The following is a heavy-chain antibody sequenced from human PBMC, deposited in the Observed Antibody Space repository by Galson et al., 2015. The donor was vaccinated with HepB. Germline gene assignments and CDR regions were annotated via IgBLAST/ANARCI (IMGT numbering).Heavy chain of an antibody. D-gene: IGHD1-14*01. CDR3: ARGSGPTGNHYWYFDL. CDR2: ISSQSWTI. J-gene: IGHJ2*01. V-gene: IGHV3-48*01. Sequence: SLRLSCAVSGFSLSAYSMSWVRQAPGKGLEWISYISSQSWTIYHADSVKGRSPISRDNARNSLDLQMTSLRAEDTAVYYCARGSGPTGNHYWYFDLWGRGTLVTVSS. CDR1: GFSLSAYS.